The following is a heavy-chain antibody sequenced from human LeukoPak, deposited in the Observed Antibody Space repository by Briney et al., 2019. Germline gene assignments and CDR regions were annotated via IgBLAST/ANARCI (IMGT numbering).Heavy chain of an antibody. J-gene: IGHJ4*02. CDR3: ARDYGSGSLDY. CDR2: ISYDGSNK. CDR1: GFTFSSYA. V-gene: IGHV3-30-3*01. D-gene: IGHD3-10*01. Sequence: GGSLRLSCAASGFTFSSYAIHWVRQAPGKGLEWVAVISYDGSNKYYADSVKGRFTISRDNSKKTLYLQMNSLRAEDTAVYYCARDYGSGSLDYWGQGTLVTVSS.